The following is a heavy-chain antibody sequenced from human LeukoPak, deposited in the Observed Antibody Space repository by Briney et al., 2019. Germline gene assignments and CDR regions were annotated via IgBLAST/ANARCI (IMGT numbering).Heavy chain of an antibody. V-gene: IGHV3-30*04. D-gene: IGHD3-10*01. CDR3: ARVGAYGGSGSYPGAFDI. CDR1: GFTFSSYA. CDR2: ISYGGSNK. Sequence: GGSLRLSCAASGFTFSSYAMHWVRQAPGKGLEWVAVISYGGSNKYYADSVKGRFTISRDNSKNTLYLQMNSLRAEDTAVYYCARVGAYGGSGSYPGAFDIWGQGTMVTVSS. J-gene: IGHJ3*02.